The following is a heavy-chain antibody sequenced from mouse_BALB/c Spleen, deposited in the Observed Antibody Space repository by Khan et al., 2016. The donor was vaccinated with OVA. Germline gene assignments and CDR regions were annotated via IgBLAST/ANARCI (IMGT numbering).Heavy chain of an antibody. J-gene: IGHJ2*01. V-gene: IGHV14-3*02. CDR1: GFNIKDTY. Sequence: VQLKQSGAELVKPGASVKLSCTLSGFNIKDTYMHWVKQRPEQGLEWIGRIDPANGNTKYDPKFQGKVTITADTSSNTAYLQLSSLTSEDTAVDYGATYYYGSSRYFDYWGQGTTLTVSS. CDR2: IDPANGNT. D-gene: IGHD1-1*01. CDR3: ATYYYGSSRYFDY.